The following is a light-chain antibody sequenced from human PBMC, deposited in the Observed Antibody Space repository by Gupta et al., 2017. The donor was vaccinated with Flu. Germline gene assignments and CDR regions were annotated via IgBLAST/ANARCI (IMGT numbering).Light chain of an antibody. Sequence: QSALTQPVSVSGSPGPSITISCTGTSSDIGSYNYVSWYQQHPGQAPKLLIYGVTNRPSGVSDRFSASKSGDTASLTISGLQAEDEADYYCSSYISGSTLVFGGGTKLTVL. J-gene: IGLJ2*01. CDR2: GVT. CDR1: SSDIGSYNY. CDR3: SSYISGSTLV. V-gene: IGLV2-14*03.